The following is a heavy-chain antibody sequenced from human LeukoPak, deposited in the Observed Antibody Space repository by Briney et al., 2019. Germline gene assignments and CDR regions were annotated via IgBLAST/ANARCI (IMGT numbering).Heavy chain of an antibody. CDR2: ISGSGSST. CDR1: GFTFSSYA. V-gene: IGHV3-23*01. CDR3: TRDPTVTTSDC. J-gene: IGHJ4*02. Sequence: GGSLRLSCAASGFTFSSYAMSWVRQAPGKGLEWVSAISGSGSSTYYADSVMGRFTISRDSSKNTLYLQMNSLRADDTAVYYCTRDPTVTTSDCWGQGTLVTVS. D-gene: IGHD4-17*01.